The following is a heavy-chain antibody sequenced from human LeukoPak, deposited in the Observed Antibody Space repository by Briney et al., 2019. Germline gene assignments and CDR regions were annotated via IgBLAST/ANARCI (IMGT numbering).Heavy chain of an antibody. J-gene: IGHJ4*02. CDR3: ARGRQGIDY. CDR2: IDHSRST. V-gene: IGHV4-34*01. CDR1: GGSLSGYY. Sequence: SETLSLTCAVYGGSLSGYYWSCIRQPPGKGLEWIGEIDHSRSTNYNPSLKSRVTISVDTSKNQFSVKLSSVTAADTAVYYCARGRQGIDYWGQGTLVTVSS.